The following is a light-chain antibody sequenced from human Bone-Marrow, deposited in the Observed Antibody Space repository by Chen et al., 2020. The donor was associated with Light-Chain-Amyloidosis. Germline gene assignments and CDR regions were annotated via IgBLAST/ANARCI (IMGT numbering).Light chain of an antibody. CDR3: SAWDDSLSAVV. CDR1: SSNIGSNY. J-gene: IGLJ2*01. CDR2: RNN. V-gene: IGLV1-47*01. Sequence: QSVLTQPPSASGTPGQRVTTSCSETSSNIGSNYIYWYQQFPGTAPKLLIYRNNQRPSGVTDRFSGSKSGTSASLAISGLRPEDEADYYCSAWDDSLSAVVFGGGTKLTVL.